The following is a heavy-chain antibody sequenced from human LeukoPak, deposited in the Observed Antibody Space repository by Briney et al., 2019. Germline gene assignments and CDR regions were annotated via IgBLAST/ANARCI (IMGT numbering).Heavy chain of an antibody. CDR3: AKGRLWFGELNY. CDR2: ISYDGSNK. V-gene: IGHV3-30*18. D-gene: IGHD3-10*01. J-gene: IGHJ4*02. Sequence: GGSLRLSCAASGFTFSSYGMHWVRQAPGKGLEWVAVISYDGSNKYYADSVKGRFTISRDNSKNTLYLQMNSLRAEDTAVYYCAKGRLWFGELNYWGQGTLVTVFS. CDR1: GFTFSSYG.